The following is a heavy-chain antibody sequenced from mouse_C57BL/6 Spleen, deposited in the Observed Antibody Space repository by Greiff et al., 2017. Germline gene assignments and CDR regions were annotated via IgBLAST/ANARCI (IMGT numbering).Heavy chain of an antibody. CDR1: GFNIKDDY. D-gene: IGHD1-1*01. V-gene: IGHV14-4*01. CDR2: IDPENGDT. Sequence: VQLQQSGAELVRPGASVKLSCTASGFNIKDDYMHWVKQRPEQGLEWIGWIDPENGDTEYASKFQGKATITADTSSNTAYLQLSSLTSEDTAVYYCTTTVYGSSAWYFDVWGTGTTVTVSS. CDR3: TTTVYGSSAWYFDV. J-gene: IGHJ1*03.